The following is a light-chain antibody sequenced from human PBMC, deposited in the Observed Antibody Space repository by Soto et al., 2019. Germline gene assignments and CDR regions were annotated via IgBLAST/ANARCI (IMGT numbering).Light chain of an antibody. CDR3: QQYRRSWT. CDR1: KSVLYSSNNKNY. Sequence: DIVMTQSPAPPAVSLGERNTMYCKSSKSVLYSSNNKNYLAWYQQKPGQPPKLLIYWASARESGVPDRFSGSGSGTDFTLTISSLQPDDFATYYCQQYRRSWTFGQGTKVDI. J-gene: IGKJ1*01. V-gene: IGKV4-1*01. CDR2: WAS.